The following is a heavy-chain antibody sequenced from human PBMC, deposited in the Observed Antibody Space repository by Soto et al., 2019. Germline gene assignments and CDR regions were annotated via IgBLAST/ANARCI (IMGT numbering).Heavy chain of an antibody. V-gene: IGHV1-3*01. CDR3: AGGRYYDFWSGYYDF. Sequence: GASVKVSCKASGYTFTSYAIHWVRQAPGQRLEWMGWINAGNGNTKYSQRLQGRVTITRDTSASTAYMDLSSLRSEDTAFYYCAGGRYYDFWSGYYDFWGQGTMVTVSS. CDR2: INAGNGNT. D-gene: IGHD3-3*01. CDR1: GYTFTSYA. J-gene: IGHJ3*01.